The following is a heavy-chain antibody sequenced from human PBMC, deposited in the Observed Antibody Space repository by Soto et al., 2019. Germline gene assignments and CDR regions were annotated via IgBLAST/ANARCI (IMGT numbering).Heavy chain of an antibody. J-gene: IGHJ5*02. CDR1: GYSFTNND. D-gene: IGHD3-16*01. Sequence: SSVKVSCKASGYSFTNNDVSWVRQATGQGLEWMGWMNPGSGDTGYAQKFQGRVTMTRDISIATAYMELSSLRSDDTAIYYCATMATFGSLNWFGTWGQGSLRTVSS. V-gene: IGHV1-8*01. CDR2: MNPGSGDT. CDR3: ATMATFGSLNWFGT.